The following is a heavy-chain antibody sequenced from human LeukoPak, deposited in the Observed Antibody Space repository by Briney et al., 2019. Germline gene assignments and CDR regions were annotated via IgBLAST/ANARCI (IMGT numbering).Heavy chain of an antibody. CDR3: ARKRATLFDY. CDR2: INHSGST. CDR1: GGSFSGYY. Sequence: SETLSLTCAVYGGSFSGYYWSWIRQPPGKGLEWIGEINHSGSTNYNPSLKSRVTISVDTSKNQFSLKLSSVTAADTAVYYRARKRATLFDYWGQGTLVTVSS. J-gene: IGHJ4*02. D-gene: IGHD5-24*01. V-gene: IGHV4-34*01.